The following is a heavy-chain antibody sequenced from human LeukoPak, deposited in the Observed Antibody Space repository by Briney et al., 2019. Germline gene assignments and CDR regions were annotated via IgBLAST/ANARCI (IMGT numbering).Heavy chain of an antibody. D-gene: IGHD5-18*01. J-gene: IGHJ6*03. Sequence: GALVKVSCKASGYTFTSYGISWVRQAPGQGLEWMGWISAYNGNTNYAQKLQGRVTMTTDTSTSTAYMELRSLRSDDTAVYYCARGDTAMIYYYYYMDVWGKGTTVTVSS. CDR1: GYTFTSYG. V-gene: IGHV1-18*01. CDR3: ARGDTAMIYYYYYMDV. CDR2: ISAYNGNT.